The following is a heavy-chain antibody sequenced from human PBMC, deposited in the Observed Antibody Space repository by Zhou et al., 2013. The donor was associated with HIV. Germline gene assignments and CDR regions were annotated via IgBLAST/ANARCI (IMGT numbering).Heavy chain of an antibody. Sequence: QVQLVQSGAEVKKPGSSVKVSCKASGGTFSSYDISWVRQVPGQGLEWMGGIIPMFRRANYAQKFQGRVTITTDESTNTAYMDLSSLRSEDTAMYYCAIKGTENRGWFDPWGQGTLVTVSS. CDR2: IIPMFRRA. V-gene: IGHV1-69*05. CDR3: AIKGTENRGWFDP. CDR1: GGTFSSYD. D-gene: IGHD1-7*01. J-gene: IGHJ5*02.